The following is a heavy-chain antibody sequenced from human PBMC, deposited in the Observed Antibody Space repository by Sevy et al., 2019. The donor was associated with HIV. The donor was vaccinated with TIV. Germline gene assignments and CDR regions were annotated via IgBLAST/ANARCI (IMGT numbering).Heavy chain of an antibody. CDR3: AKHYGSGWPEFDF. CDR2: ISGSGGST. J-gene: IGHJ4*02. Sequence: GGSLRLSCAASGFKFSSYAMSWVRQPPGKGLEWVSTISGSGGSTYYADSVKGRFPISRDNSKNTLFLQMSSLRVEDTATYFCAKHYGSGWPEFDFWGQGTLVTVSS. D-gene: IGHD6-25*01. CDR1: GFKFSSYA. V-gene: IGHV3-23*01.